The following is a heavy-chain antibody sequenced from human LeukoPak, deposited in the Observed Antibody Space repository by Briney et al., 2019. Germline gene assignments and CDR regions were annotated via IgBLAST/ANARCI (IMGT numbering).Heavy chain of an antibody. CDR2: VTGDGATT. CDR3: ATLAVAGDFDY. Sequence: GGSLRLSCAASGFTFSGNGMSWVRQAPGRGPEWVSGVTGDGATTYYADSVKGRFTISRDNSRNTLYLQMNSLRAEDTAVYYCATLAVAGDFDYWGQGTLVTVSS. CDR1: GFTFSGNG. D-gene: IGHD6-19*01. V-gene: IGHV3-23*01. J-gene: IGHJ4*02.